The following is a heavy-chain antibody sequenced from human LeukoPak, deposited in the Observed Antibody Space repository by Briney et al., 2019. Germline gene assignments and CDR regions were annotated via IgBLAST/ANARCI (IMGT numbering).Heavy chain of an antibody. CDR1: GFTFSSYW. Sequence: GGSLRLSCAASGFTFSSYWMSWVRQAPGKGLEWVANIKQYGSEKYYVDSVKGRFTISRDNAKNSLYLQMNSLRAEDTAVFYCARLPAANYYYYMDVWGKGTTVTVSS. J-gene: IGHJ6*03. CDR2: IKQYGSEK. D-gene: IGHD2-2*01. CDR3: ARLPAANYYYYMDV. V-gene: IGHV3-7*01.